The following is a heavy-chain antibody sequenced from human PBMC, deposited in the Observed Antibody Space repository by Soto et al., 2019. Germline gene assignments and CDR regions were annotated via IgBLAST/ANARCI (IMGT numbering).Heavy chain of an antibody. Sequence: SETLSLTCTVYGGSFSGYYWSWIRKPPGKGLEWIGQINHRGSANYNPSLKIRVTISVDTSKSQFSLKLNSVTAADSAVYFCARLEGLATISYYFDFWGPGALVTVSS. CDR3: ARLEGLATISYYFDF. J-gene: IGHJ4*02. V-gene: IGHV4-34*01. CDR1: GGSFSGYY. D-gene: IGHD3-9*01. CDR2: INHRGSA.